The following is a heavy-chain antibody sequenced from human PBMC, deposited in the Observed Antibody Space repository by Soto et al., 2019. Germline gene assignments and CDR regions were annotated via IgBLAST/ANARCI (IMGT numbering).Heavy chain of an antibody. Sequence: EVQLLESGGGLVQPGGSLRLSCAASGFTFSSYAMSWVRQAPGKGLAWVSAISGSGGSTYYADSVKGRFTISRDNSKNTLYLQMNSLRAEDTAVYYCARDGVGRTVFFGYFDYWGQGALVTVSS. D-gene: IGHD3-3*01. CDR1: GFTFSSYA. V-gene: IGHV3-23*01. J-gene: IGHJ4*02. CDR2: ISGSGGST. CDR3: ARDGVGRTVFFGYFDY.